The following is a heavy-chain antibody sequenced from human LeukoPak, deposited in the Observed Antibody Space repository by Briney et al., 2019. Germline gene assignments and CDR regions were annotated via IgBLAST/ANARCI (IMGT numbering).Heavy chain of an antibody. CDR1: GDSITSYF. Sequence: SETLSLTCTVSGDSITSYFWIWIRQPPGKGLEWVGYIFYSGITNYNPSLKSRVTISVDTSKNQFSLKLSSVTAADTAVYYCARGLVGSGEFDDWGQGTLVTVSS. J-gene: IGHJ4*02. D-gene: IGHD3-10*01. CDR2: IFYSGIT. V-gene: IGHV4-59*01. CDR3: ARGLVGSGEFDD.